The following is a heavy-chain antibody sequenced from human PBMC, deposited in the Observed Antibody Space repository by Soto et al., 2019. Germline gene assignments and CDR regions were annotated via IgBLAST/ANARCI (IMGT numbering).Heavy chain of an antibody. J-gene: IGHJ6*02. CDR1: GYTLTSYY. D-gene: IGHD2-2*01. V-gene: IGHV1-46*01. CDR3: ARGISTTRYYYYYGMDV. CDR2: INPSGGIT. Sequence: ASVKVSCKASGYTLTSYYLHWVRQAPGQGPEWMGIINPSGGITNDAQKFQDRVTMTSDTSTSTVYMELSSLRSEDTAVYYCARGISTTRYYYYYGMDVWGQGTTVTV.